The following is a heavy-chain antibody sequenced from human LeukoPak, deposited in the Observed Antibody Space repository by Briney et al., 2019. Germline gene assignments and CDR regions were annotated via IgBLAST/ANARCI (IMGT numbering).Heavy chain of an antibody. V-gene: IGHV3-11*05. Sequence: PGGSLRLSCAASVFTFNVYYMSCIRQAPGKGLEWVSYISSSSSYTNYADSVKGRFIISRDNAKNSLYLQMNTLRAEDTAVYYCARGLMYSDILTGYYSRAFFDYWGQGTLVTVSS. D-gene: IGHD3-9*01. J-gene: IGHJ4*02. CDR3: ARGLMYSDILTGYYSRAFFDY. CDR1: VFTFNVYY. CDR2: ISSSSSYT.